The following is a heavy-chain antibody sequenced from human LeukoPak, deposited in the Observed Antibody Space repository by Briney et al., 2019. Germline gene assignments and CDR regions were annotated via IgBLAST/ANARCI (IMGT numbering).Heavy chain of an antibody. CDR2: ISYDGSNK. D-gene: IGHD6-19*01. Sequence: GGSLRLSRAASGFTFSSYAMHWVRQAPGKGLEWVAVISYDGSNKYYADSVKGRFTISRDNSKNTLYLQMNSLRAEDTAVYYCARARLGIAVACGHNWFGPWGQGTLVTVSS. J-gene: IGHJ5*02. CDR3: ARARLGIAVACGHNWFGP. V-gene: IGHV3-30*04. CDR1: GFTFSSYA.